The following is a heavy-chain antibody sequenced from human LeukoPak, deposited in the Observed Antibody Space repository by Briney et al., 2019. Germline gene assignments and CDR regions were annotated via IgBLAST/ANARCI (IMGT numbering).Heavy chain of an antibody. CDR2: INHSGST. V-gene: IGHV4-34*01. D-gene: IGHD6-13*01. CDR1: GGSFSGYY. Sequence: SETLSLTCAVYGGSFSGYYWSWIRQPPGKGLEWIGEINHSGSTNYNPSLKSRVTISVDTSKNQFSVKLSSATAADTAVYYCARRAIAAGWFDPWGQGTLVTVSS. J-gene: IGHJ5*02. CDR3: ARRAIAAGWFDP.